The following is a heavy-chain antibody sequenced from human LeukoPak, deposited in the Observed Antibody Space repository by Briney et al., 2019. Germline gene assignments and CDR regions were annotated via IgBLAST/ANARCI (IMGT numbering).Heavy chain of an antibody. D-gene: IGHD5-12*01. CDR1: GGTFSSYA. V-gene: IGHV1-69*04. Sequence: ASVKVSCKASGGTFSSYAISWVRQAPGQGLEWMGRIIPILGIANYAQKFQGRVTITADKSTSTAYMELSSLRSEDTAVYYCARVSGDGYNIPSFDPWGQGTLVTVSP. CDR2: IIPILGIA. CDR3: ARVSGDGYNIPSFDP. J-gene: IGHJ5*02.